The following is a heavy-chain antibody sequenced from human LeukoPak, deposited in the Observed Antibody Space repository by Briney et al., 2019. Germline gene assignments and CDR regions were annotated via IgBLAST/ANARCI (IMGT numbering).Heavy chain of an antibody. CDR1: GGAFSGYY. V-gene: IGHV4-34*01. CDR3: ARGEYDYVWWSYRYPAGDY. D-gene: IGHD3-16*02. CDR2: INNREST. J-gene: IGHJ4*02. Sequence: SETLSLTCAVSGGAFSGYYWSWIRQPPGNRLESIGEINNRESTHYHPSLKSRVTISVDTSKTQLSLNLSSVSAADAAVYYCARGEYDYVWWSYRYPAGDYGGQGTLVTVSS.